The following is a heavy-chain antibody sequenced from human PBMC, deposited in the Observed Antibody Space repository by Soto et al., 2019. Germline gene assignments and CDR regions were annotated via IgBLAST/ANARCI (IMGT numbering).Heavy chain of an antibody. J-gene: IGHJ6*02. CDR3: AKVSIAAARYYYGMDV. Sequence: QVPLVESGGGVVQPGRSLRLSCAASGFTFSSYGMHWVRQAPGKGLEWVAVISYDGSNKYYADSVKGRFTISSDNSKNTLYLQMNSLRAEDTAVYYCAKVSIAAARYYYGMDVWGQGTTVTVSS. D-gene: IGHD6-13*01. CDR2: ISYDGSNK. CDR1: GFTFSSYG. V-gene: IGHV3-30*18.